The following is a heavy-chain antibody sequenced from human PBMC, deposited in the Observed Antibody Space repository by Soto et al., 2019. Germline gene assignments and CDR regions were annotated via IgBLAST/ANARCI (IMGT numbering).Heavy chain of an antibody. CDR2: INHSGST. CDR1: GGSFSGYY. D-gene: IGHD3-22*01. Sequence: SETLSLTCAVYGGSFSGYYWSWIRQPPGKGLEWIGEINHSGSTNYNPSLKSRVTISVDTSKNQFSLKLSSVTAADTAVYYCAVDYYDSSGYYYDDAFDIWGQGTMVTVSS. V-gene: IGHV4-34*01. CDR3: AVDYYDSSGYYYDDAFDI. J-gene: IGHJ3*02.